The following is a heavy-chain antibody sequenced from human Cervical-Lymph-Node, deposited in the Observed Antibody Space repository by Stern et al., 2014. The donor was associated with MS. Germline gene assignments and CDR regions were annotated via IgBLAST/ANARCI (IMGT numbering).Heavy chain of an antibody. V-gene: IGHV5-51*01. J-gene: IGHJ4*02. Sequence: EVQLVESGAEVKKPGGSLKISCKLSGYSFTIYYIAWVRQMPGKGLEWMGVIYPYDSDTTYSPSFQGQFTISADKSITTAYLQWSSLRASDTAMYYCARHVQGFDYWGQGTLVTVSS. CDR3: ARHVQGFDY. CDR1: GYSFTIYY. CDR2: IYPYDSDT.